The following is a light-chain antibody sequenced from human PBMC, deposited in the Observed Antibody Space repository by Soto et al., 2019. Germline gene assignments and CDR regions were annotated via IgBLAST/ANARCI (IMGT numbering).Light chain of an antibody. J-gene: IGKJ3*01. CDR3: QQVNSFPIT. Sequence: DIQMTQSPSSVSASVGDRVTITCRASQDILSWLAWYQQKPGEAPRLLIYASSNLQSGVPSRFSGSGSGTDFTLTISSLQPEDFATYYCQQVNSFPITFGPGTRLDIK. CDR1: QDILSW. CDR2: ASS. V-gene: IGKV1-12*01.